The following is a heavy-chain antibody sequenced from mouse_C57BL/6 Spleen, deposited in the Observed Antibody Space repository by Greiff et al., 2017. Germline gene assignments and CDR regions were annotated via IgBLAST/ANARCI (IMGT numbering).Heavy chain of an antibody. CDR1: GYTFTSYW. J-gene: IGHJ2*01. V-gene: IGHV1-64*01. CDR2: IHPNSGST. CDR3: ASRDYYGSSPYY. D-gene: IGHD1-1*01. Sequence: QVQLQQPGAELVKPGASVKLSRKASGYTFTSYWMHWVKQRPGQGLEWIGMIHPNSGSTNYNEKFKSKATLTVDKSSSTAYMQLSSLTSEDSAVYYCASRDYYGSSPYYWGQGTTLTVSS.